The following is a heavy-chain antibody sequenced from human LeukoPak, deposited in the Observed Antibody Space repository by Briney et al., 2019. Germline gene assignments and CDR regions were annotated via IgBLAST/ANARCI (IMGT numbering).Heavy chain of an antibody. J-gene: IGHJ3*02. D-gene: IGHD3-22*01. V-gene: IGHV3-23*01. CDR2: ISGSGGST. Sequence: GGSLRLSCAASGFTFSSYAMSWVRQAPGKGLEWVSAISGSGGSTYYADSVKVRFTISRDNSKNTLYLQMNSLRAEDTAVYYCAKGGSYYYDSSGPLGAFDIWGQGTMVTVSS. CDR1: GFTFSSYA. CDR3: AKGGSYYYDSSGPLGAFDI.